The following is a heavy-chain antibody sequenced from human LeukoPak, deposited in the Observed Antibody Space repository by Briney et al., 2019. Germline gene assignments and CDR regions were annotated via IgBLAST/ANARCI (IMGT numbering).Heavy chain of an antibody. CDR3: ATRPYYDGSGSYWLY. Sequence: GESLKISCQGSGYSFNTYWIGWVRQIPGKGLEWMGIIHPADSDTRYSPSFQGQVTISADKSIGTTYLQWSSLKASDTAMYYCATRPYYDGSGSYWLYWGQGTLVTVSS. D-gene: IGHD3-22*01. CDR1: GYSFNTYW. J-gene: IGHJ4*02. V-gene: IGHV5-51*01. CDR2: IHPADSDT.